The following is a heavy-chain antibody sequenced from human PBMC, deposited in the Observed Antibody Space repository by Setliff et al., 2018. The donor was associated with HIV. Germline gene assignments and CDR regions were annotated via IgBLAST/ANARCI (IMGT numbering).Heavy chain of an antibody. CDR1: GGSISSSSYY. CDR3: ARRSYYYDGSDYSYYFDY. J-gene: IGHJ4*02. Sequence: SETLSLTCTVSGGSISSSSYYWGWIRQPPGKGLEWIGSIYYTGSTYYNPSLRSRVTISVDTSKNQFSLKLSSVTAADTAVYYCARRSYYYDGSDYSYYFDYWGQGTLVTVSS. V-gene: IGHV4-39*01. CDR2: IYYTGST. D-gene: IGHD3-22*01.